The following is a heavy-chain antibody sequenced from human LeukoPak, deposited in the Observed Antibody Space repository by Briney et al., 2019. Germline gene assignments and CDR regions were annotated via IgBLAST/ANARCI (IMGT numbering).Heavy chain of an antibody. Sequence: GGSLTLSCAASGFTFSNAWMSWVRQAPGKGLEWVGLIRTKPEGGTTDYAAPVKGSFTISSDDSENTLILQMNSLNADDTAVYYFAPKRGSTPLGYYYGMGVWGQGTTLTVSS. CDR2: IRTKPEGGTT. J-gene: IGHJ6*02. CDR1: GFTFSNAW. CDR3: APKRGSTPLGYYYGMGV. V-gene: IGHV3-15*01. D-gene: IGHD2-2*01.